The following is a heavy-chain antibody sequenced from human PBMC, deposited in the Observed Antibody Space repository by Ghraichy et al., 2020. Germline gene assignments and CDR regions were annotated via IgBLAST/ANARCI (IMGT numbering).Heavy chain of an antibody. V-gene: IGHV4-59*01. CDR3: AREALAASGTTYFDS. Sequence: TLSLTCTVSGDSLSPYSWSWIRQSPGKGLEWIAYVYNTWTTNYNPSLKSRVTISSDTSNNLLSLKLTSVTAVDTAVYYCAREALAASGTTYFDSWGQGILVTVSS. CDR2: VYNTWTT. D-gene: IGHD6-13*01. J-gene: IGHJ4*02. CDR1: GDSLSPYS.